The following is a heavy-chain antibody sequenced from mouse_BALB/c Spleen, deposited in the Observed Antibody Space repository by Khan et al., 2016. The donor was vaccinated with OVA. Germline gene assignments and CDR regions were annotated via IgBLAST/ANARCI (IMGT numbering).Heavy chain of an antibody. D-gene: IGHD1-2*01. CDR1: GFIFSSYG. V-gene: IGHV5-6*01. Sequence: EVQLVESGGDLVKPGGSLNLSCEASGFIFSSYGMSWLRQTPDKRLEWAATISNGGSYTYYPDSVKGRLTMSRDNAQNTLYLQMSSLKSEDTAMYYCARHRFTTPTAWFAYWGQGTLVTVSA. CDR3: ARHRFTTPTAWFAY. CDR2: ISNGGSYT. J-gene: IGHJ3*01.